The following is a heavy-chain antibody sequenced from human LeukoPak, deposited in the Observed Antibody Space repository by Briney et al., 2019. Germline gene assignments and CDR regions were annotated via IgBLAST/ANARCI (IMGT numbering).Heavy chain of an antibody. J-gene: IGHJ6*03. CDR1: GYTFTGYY. Sequence: ASVKVSCKASGYTFTGYYMHWVRQAPGQGLEWMGWINPNSGGTNYAQKFQGRVTMTRDTPISTAYMELSRLRSDDTAVYYCARAGGYCSGGSCYSISHYYYYYMDVWGKGTTVTVSS. D-gene: IGHD2-15*01. V-gene: IGHV1-2*02. CDR3: ARAGGYCSGGSCYSISHYYYYYMDV. CDR2: INPNSGGT.